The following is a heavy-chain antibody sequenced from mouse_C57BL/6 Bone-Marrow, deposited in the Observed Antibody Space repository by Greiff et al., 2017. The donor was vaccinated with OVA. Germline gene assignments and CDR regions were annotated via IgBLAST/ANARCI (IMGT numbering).Heavy chain of an antibody. CDR2: IDPENGDT. CDR1: GFNIKDDY. J-gene: IGHJ1*03. D-gene: IGHD1-1*01. V-gene: IGHV14-4*01. Sequence: EVKLMESGAELVRPGASVKLSCTASGFNIKDDYMHWVKQRPEQGLEWIGWIDPENGDTEYASKFQGKATITADTSSNTAYLQLSSLTSEDTAVYYCTFYYGWYFDVWGTGTTVTVSS. CDR3: TFYYGWYFDV.